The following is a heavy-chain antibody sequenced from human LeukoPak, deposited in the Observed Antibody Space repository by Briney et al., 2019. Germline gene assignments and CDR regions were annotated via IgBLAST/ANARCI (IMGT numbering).Heavy chain of an antibody. V-gene: IGHV3-9*03. J-gene: IGHJ4*02. CDR1: GFTFDDYA. CDR3: AKGIEQVVAKGGFDY. CDR2: ISWNSGSI. Sequence: GGSLRLSCAASGFTFDDYAMHWVRQAPGKGLEWVSGISWNSGSIGYADSVKGRFTISRDSAKNSLYLQMNSLRAEDMALYYCAKGIEQVVAKGGFDYWGQGTLVTVSS. D-gene: IGHD2-15*01.